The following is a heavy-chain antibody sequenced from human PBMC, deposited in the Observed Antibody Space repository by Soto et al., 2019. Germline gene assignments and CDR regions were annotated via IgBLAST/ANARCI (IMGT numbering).Heavy chain of an antibody. CDR2: ISAYNGNT. J-gene: IGHJ4*02. D-gene: IGHD2-8*01. CDR3: ARDPNYTGYFINCFCSSILLLDF. Sequence: ASVKVSCKDSGYTFTSYGISWVRQAPGQGLEWMGWISAYNGNTNYAQKLQGRVTMTTDTSTSTAYMELRSLRSDDTAVYYCARDPNYTGYFINCFCSSILLLDFSGQGTLDTVSS. V-gene: IGHV1-18*01. CDR1: GYTFTSYG.